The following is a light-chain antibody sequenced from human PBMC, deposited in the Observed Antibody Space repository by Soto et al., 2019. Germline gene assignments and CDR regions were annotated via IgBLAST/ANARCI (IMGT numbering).Light chain of an antibody. CDR1: QSVSSY. Sequence: EIVLTQSPATLSLSPGERATLSCRASQSVSSYFAWYQQKPGQPPRLLIYDTSNRATGIPARFSGSGSGTDFTLTISSLEPEDFAVYYCQQRSNWPLTFGHGDQGGN. CDR2: DTS. J-gene: IGKJ1*01. CDR3: QQRSNWPLT. V-gene: IGKV3-11*01.